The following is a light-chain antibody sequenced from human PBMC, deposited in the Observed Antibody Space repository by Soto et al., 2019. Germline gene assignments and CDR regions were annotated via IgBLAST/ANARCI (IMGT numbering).Light chain of an antibody. J-gene: IGKJ3*01. CDR1: QGVSSY. CDR2: DAS. CDR3: QQYNNWPRIFT. Sequence: EIVLTQSPATLSLSPGERATLSCRASQGVSSYLAWYQQKPGQAPRLLIYDASNRATGIPARFSGSGPGTDFTLTISSLEPEDFAVYYCQQYNNWPRIFTFGPGTKVDIK. V-gene: IGKV3D-11*01.